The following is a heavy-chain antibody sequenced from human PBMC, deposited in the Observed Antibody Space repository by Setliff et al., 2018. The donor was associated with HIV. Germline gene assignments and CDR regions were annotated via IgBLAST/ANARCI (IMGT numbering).Heavy chain of an antibody. CDR3: AREAPSEPTRYYYFWSGYPDWFDP. V-gene: IGHV4-34*11. Sequence: PSETLSLTCAVYGGSFSGYYWSWLRQPPGKGLEWIGSIYYSGSTYYNPSLKSRATIFLDTSKTHFSLELTSVTAADTAVYYCAREAPSEPTRYYYFWSGYPDWFDPWGQGTLVTVSS. D-gene: IGHD3-3*01. J-gene: IGHJ5*02. CDR2: IYYSGST. CDR1: GGSFSGYY.